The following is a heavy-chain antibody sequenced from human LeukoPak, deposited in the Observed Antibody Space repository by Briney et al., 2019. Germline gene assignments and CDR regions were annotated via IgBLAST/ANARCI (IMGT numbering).Heavy chain of an antibody. CDR2: IYPGDSGP. J-gene: IGHJ3*01. CDR1: GYSFTSYC. V-gene: IGHV5-51*01. Sequence: GESLKISCKVSGYSFTSYCIGWVRQMPGKGLEWMGIIYPGDSGPTYSPSFQGQVTISVDKSINTAYLQWSSLQASDTATYYCGMSGDRVPLQDDVFDVWGQGTMDTVST. D-gene: IGHD1-26*01. CDR3: GMSGDRVPLQDDVFDV.